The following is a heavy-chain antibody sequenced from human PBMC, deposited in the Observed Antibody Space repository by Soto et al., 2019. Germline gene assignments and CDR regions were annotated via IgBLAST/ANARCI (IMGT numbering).Heavy chain of an antibody. CDR2: IYSGGST. V-gene: IGHV3-53*04. D-gene: IGHD1-26*01. CDR3: ARAIIWDSSGIGVDWFDP. Sequence: PGGSLRLSCAASGFTVSSNYMSWVRQAPGKGLEWVSVIYSGGSTYYADSVKGRFTISRHNSKNTLYLQMNSLRAEDTAVYYCARAIIWDSSGIGVDWFDPWGQGTLVTVSS. CDR1: GFTVSSNY. J-gene: IGHJ5*02.